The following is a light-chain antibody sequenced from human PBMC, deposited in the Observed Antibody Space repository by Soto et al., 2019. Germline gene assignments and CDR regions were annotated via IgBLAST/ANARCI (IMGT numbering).Light chain of an antibody. V-gene: IGKV3-20*01. Sequence: PGERATISCRASQSVSSNYLAWYQQKPGQAPRLLIYAASNRASGIPDRFGGSGSGTDLTLTVSRLEPEDFAVYYCQQYGSAPWTFGQGTKVEI. CDR1: QSVSSNY. J-gene: IGKJ1*01. CDR3: QQYGSAPWT. CDR2: AAS.